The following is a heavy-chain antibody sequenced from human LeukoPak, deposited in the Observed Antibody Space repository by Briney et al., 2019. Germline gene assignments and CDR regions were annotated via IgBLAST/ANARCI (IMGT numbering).Heavy chain of an antibody. CDR3: ASQPFYGDFGAFDI. J-gene: IGHJ3*02. V-gene: IGHV3-33*01. Sequence: GGSLRLSCAASGFPFSNYHMHWVRQAPGKGLEWVAVIWYDRSDQYYADSVKGRFTISRDNSKNTVYLQMNSLRAEDTAVYYCASQPFYGDFGAFDIWGQGTMVTVSS. CDR1: GFPFSNYH. D-gene: IGHD4-17*01. CDR2: IWYDRSDQ.